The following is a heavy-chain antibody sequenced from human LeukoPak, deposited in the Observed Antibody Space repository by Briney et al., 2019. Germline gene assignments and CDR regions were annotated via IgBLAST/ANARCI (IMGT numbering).Heavy chain of an antibody. CDR3: ARDLQWLMYDY. J-gene: IGHJ4*02. Sequence: PGGSLKLSCEASGFTFSDYVMHWVRQASGGGLEWVSRVSSDGSITMYADFVKGRFTISRDNAKSTLFLQMNSLRAEDTAVYYCARDLQWLMYDYWGQGSLVTVSS. CDR1: GFTFSDYV. CDR2: VSSDGSIT. D-gene: IGHD6-19*01. V-gene: IGHV3-74*03.